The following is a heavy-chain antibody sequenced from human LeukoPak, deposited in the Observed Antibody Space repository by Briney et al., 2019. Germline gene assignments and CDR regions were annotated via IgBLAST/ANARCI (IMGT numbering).Heavy chain of an antibody. CDR1: GGSISSYY. Sequence: SETLSLTCTVSGGSISSYYWSWIRQPPGKGLEWIGYIYYGGSTNYNPSLKSRVTLSLDTSKNQFSLKLSPVTAADTAVYYCARLSPYMDVWGKGTTVTVSS. J-gene: IGHJ6*03. V-gene: IGHV4-59*12. CDR2: IYYGGST. CDR3: ARLSPYMDV.